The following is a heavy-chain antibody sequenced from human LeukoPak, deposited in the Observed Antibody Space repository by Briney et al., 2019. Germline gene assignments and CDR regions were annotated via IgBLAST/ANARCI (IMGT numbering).Heavy chain of an antibody. Sequence: ASVKVSCKASGYTFTGYYMHWVRQAPGQGLEWMGWINPNSGGTNYAQKFQGRVTMTRDTSISTAYMELSRLRSDDTAAYYCARSRRITMVQALWYWGQGTLVTVSS. CDR3: ARSRRITMVQALWY. J-gene: IGHJ4*02. CDR1: GYTFTGYY. CDR2: INPNSGGT. D-gene: IGHD3-10*01. V-gene: IGHV1-2*02.